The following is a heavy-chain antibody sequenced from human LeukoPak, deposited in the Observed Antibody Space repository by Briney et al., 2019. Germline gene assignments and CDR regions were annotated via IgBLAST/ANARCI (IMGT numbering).Heavy chain of an antibody. CDR1: GASISSGSHY. CDR3: ARDRSPEGYYDSSHWDYYHGMDV. CDR2: IYYRGTT. V-gene: IGHV4-61*01. Sequence: SETLSLTCVVSGASISSGSHYWNWIRQSPGRGLEWIGHIYYRGTTNYTPSLKSRVTISVDTSMNQFSLNLSSVTAADTAMYYCARDRSPEGYYDSSHWDYYHGMDVWGQGTTVTVSS. J-gene: IGHJ6*02. D-gene: IGHD3-22*01.